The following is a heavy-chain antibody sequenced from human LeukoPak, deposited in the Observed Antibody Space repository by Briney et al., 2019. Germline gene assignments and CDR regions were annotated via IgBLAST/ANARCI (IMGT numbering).Heavy chain of an antibody. V-gene: IGHV3-21*01. CDR2: ISDSGGYT. D-gene: IGHD3-9*01. J-gene: IGHJ4*02. Sequence: GESLRLSCAASGFTFSTYSMNWVRQSPGKGLEWVSAISDSGGYTYYADSVKGRFTISRDNAKNSLYLQMNSLKAEDTAVYYCARETGPFDFWGQGALVTVSS. CDR1: GFTFSTYS. CDR3: ARETGPFDF.